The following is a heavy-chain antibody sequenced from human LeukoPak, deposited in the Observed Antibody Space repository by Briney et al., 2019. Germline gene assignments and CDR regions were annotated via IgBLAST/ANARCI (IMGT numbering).Heavy chain of an antibody. CDR3: ARWDYYDSSGYFDY. D-gene: IGHD3-22*01. CDR1: GGSISSYY. J-gene: IGHJ4*02. V-gene: IGHV4-59*01. CDR2: IYYSGST. Sequence: SETLSLTCTVSGGSISSYYWSWIRQPPGKRLEWIGYIYYSGSTNYNPSLKSRVTISVDTSKNQFSLKLSSVTAADTAVHYCARWDYYDSSGYFDYWGQGTLVTVSS.